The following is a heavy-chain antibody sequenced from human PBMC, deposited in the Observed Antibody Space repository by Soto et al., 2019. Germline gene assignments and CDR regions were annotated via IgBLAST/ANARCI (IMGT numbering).Heavy chain of an antibody. CDR2: IIPIFGTA. CDR3: ASPRNVRYSGYDYDY. D-gene: IGHD5-12*01. Sequence: ASVKVSCKASGGTFSSYAISWVRQAPGQGLEWMGGIIPIFGTANYAQKFQGRVTITADESTSTAYMELSSLRSEDTAVYYCASPRNVRYSGYDYDYWGQGTLVTVSS. J-gene: IGHJ4*02. V-gene: IGHV1-69*13. CDR1: GGTFSSYA.